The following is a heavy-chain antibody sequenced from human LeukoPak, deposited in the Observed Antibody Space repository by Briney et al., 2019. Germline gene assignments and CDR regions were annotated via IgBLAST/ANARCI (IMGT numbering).Heavy chain of an antibody. D-gene: IGHD3-3*01. V-gene: IGHV1-18*01. CDR2: IGAYNGNT. CDR3: ARNLIWSGSYFDY. CDR1: GYTFTSYG. Sequence: ASVKVSFKASGYTFTSYGIRWVRQAPGQGLGGIGWIGAYNGNTNYAQKLQGRVTMTTDTSTSTAYMELRSLRSDDTAVYYCARNLIWSGSYFDYWGQGTLVTVSS. J-gene: IGHJ4*02.